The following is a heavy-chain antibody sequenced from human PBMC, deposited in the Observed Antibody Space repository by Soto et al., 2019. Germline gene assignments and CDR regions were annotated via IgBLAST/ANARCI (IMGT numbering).Heavy chain of an antibody. CDR2: IYYSGST. D-gene: IGHD3-10*01. CDR1: GGSVCSGGYD. J-gene: IGHJ5*02. Sequence: SETPSISCTVCGGSVCSGGYDGSWIHQHPGKGLEWIGYIYYSGSTYYNPSLKSRVTISVDTSKNQFSLKLSSVTAADTAVYYCAKDRSTYYLVPPFDPWGQGTLVTVSS. V-gene: IGHV4-31*03. CDR3: AKDRSTYYLVPPFDP.